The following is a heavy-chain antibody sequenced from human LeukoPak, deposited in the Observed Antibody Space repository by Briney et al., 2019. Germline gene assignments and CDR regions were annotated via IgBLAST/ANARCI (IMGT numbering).Heavy chain of an antibody. CDR3: ARGGCTTTSCYLFDY. CDR2: ISSSSTYI. V-gene: IGHV3-21*01. CDR1: GFTFSSYR. J-gene: IGHJ4*02. D-gene: IGHD2-2*01. Sequence: PGGSLRLSCATSGFTFSSYRMNWVRQAPGKGLEWVSSISSSSTYIYYADSVKGRFTISRDNAKNSLYLQLNSLRAEDTAVYYWARGGCTTTSCYLFDYWGQGTLVTVSS.